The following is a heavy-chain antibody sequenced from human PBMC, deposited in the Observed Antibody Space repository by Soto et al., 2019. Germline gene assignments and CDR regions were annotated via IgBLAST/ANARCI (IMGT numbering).Heavy chain of an antibody. CDR2: INPNSGNT. Sequence: QVQLVQSGAEVKKPGASVKVSCKASGYIFTNYDINWVRQATGQGLEYLGWINPNSGNTGYVQKFQGRVTMTRNTSINTVCMELNSLRSEATAGYYCARGINYGHSSRWFDPWGQGTLVTVSS. CDR3: ARGINYGHSSRWFDP. J-gene: IGHJ5*02. V-gene: IGHV1-8*01. D-gene: IGHD4-17*01. CDR1: GYIFTNYD.